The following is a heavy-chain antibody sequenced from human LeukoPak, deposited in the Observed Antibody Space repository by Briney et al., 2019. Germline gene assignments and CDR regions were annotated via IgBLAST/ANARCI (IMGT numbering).Heavy chain of an antibody. Sequence: GGSLRLSCAASASTFSNYAMSWVRQAPGKGLEWVSYISSSDGTIYYADSVKGRFTFSSDNAKNSLYLQMNSLRADDTAVYYCARVSESYHDYWGQGTLVTVSS. V-gene: IGHV3-48*03. J-gene: IGHJ4*02. CDR1: ASTFSNYA. D-gene: IGHD1-26*01. CDR3: ARVSESYHDY. CDR2: ISSSDGTI.